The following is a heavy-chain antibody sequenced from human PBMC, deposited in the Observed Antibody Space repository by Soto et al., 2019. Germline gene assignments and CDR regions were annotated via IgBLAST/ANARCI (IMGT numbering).Heavy chain of an antibody. Sequence: SVKVSCKASGYTFTSYGISWVRQALGQGLEWMGWISVDDGDTNYAQNFQGRVTMSTDTSTSTAYMEMRSLRSDDTAVYYCARDQVAKWAPGSAMVNYYYGMDAWGQGTTVTVSS. CDR3: ARDQVAKWAPGSAMVNYYYGMDA. CDR2: ISVDDGDT. J-gene: IGHJ6*02. D-gene: IGHD5-18*01. V-gene: IGHV1-18*04. CDR1: GYTFTSYG.